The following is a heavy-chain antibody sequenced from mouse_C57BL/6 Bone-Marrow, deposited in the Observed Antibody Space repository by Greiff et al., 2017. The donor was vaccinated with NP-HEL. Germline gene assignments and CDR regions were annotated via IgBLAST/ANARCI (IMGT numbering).Heavy chain of an antibody. CDR1: GYTFTSYW. J-gene: IGHJ2*01. D-gene: IGHD2-4*01. V-gene: IGHV1-52*01. CDR2: IDPSDSET. CDR3: ARGRYDYEDYFDY. Sequence: VKLKQPGAELVRPGSSVKLSCKASGYTFTSYWMHWVKQRPIQGLEWIGNIDPSDSETHYNQKFKDKATLTVDKSSSTAYMQLSSLTSEDSAVYYCARGRYDYEDYFDYWGQGTTLTVSS.